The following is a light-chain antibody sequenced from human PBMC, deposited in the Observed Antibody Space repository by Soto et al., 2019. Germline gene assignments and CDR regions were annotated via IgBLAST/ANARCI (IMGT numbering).Light chain of an antibody. CDR3: QQYGSSPKT. J-gene: IGKJ1*01. V-gene: IGKV3-20*01. Sequence: EIVLTQSPGTLSLSPGERATLSCRASQSVSSNYLAWFQQKPGQAPRLLIYTASSRATGIPDRFSGSGSGTDFTLTISRLEPEDFAVYYCQQYGSSPKTFGQETKVEI. CDR1: QSVSSNY. CDR2: TAS.